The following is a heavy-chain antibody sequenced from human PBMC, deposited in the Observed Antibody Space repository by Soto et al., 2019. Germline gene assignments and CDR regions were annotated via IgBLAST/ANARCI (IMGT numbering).Heavy chain of an antibody. CDR2: ISGGGDII. D-gene: IGHD3-10*01. J-gene: IGHJ4*02. CDR3: AADVYYYASSY. Sequence: PGGSLRLSCAASGFSFSYRYMTWIRQAPGKGLEWVSYISGGGDIIHYADSVKGRFTVSRDNAKNSLYLQMDSLRAEDTAVYYCAADVYYYASSYWGQGALVTVSS. V-gene: IGHV3-11*01. CDR1: GFSFSYRY.